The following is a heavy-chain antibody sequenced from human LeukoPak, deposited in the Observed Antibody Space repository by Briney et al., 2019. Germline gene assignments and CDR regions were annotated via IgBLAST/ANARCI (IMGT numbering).Heavy chain of an antibody. D-gene: IGHD1-26*01. CDR1: GGSFSGYY. CDR3: ARAPSGSYYDY. V-gene: IGHV4-34*01. Sequence: SETLSLTCAVYGGSFSGYYWSWIRQPPGKGLEWIGEINHSGSTNYNPSLKSRVTISVDTSKNQFSLKLSSVTAADTAVYYCARAPSGSYYDYWGQGTLVTVSS. J-gene: IGHJ4*02. CDR2: INHSGST.